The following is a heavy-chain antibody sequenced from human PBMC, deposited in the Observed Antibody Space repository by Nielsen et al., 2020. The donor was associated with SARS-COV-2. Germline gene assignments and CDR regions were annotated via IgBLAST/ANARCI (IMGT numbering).Heavy chain of an antibody. CDR3: ARDQDGGAATSNWYFDL. D-gene: IGHD6-25*01. Sequence: GESLKISCAASGFTFSDYSMNWVRQAPGKGLEYISTISDTSSYIYYADSVKGRFTISRDNAKNSLYLEMNSLRDEDTAVYYCARDQDGGAATSNWYFDLWGRGTLVIVSS. V-gene: IGHV3-21*01. CDR1: GFTFSDYS. J-gene: IGHJ2*01. CDR2: ISDTSSYI.